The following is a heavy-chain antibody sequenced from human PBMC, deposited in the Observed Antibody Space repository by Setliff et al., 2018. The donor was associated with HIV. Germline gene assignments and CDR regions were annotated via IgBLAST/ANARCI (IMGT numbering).Heavy chain of an antibody. D-gene: IGHD3-3*01. Sequence: GGSLRLSCAGSDSGDSGFIFSDYFMTWVRQAPGKGLEWVANIKQDGSNKYYADSVKGRFTISRDNSKNTLYLQMNSLRAEDTAVYYCARALLVWSLDYFYYMDVWGKGTTVTVSS. CDR2: IKQDGSNK. J-gene: IGHJ6*03. V-gene: IGHV3-30*02. CDR3: ARALLVWSLDYFYYMDV. CDR1: GFIFSDYF.